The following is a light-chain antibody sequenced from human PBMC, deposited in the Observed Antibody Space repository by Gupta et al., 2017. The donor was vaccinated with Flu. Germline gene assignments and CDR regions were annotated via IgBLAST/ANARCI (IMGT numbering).Light chain of an antibody. V-gene: IGLV6-57*02. CDR1: SGVIIHNY. CDR3: QSYDNSNWV. Sequence: SSGVIIHNYVHWYRQRPGSAPTMVIYEDDHRPSGVPDRFSGSIDRSSNSASLTISALKTEDEADYYCQSYDNSNWVFGGGTKLTVL. J-gene: IGLJ3*02. CDR2: EDD.